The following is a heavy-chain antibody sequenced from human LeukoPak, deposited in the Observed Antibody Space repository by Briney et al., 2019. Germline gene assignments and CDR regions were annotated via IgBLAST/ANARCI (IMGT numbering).Heavy chain of an antibody. CDR2: IYYTGMT. Sequence: SETLSLTCTVPDGSISNYFWSWIRQPPGKGLQWIGYIYYTGMTNSNPSLKSRVTISMDTSKNQFSLNLRSVTAADTAIYYCARHGRMVIMSKFSTGIDQWGQGTLVTVSS. D-gene: IGHD2-8*01. V-gene: IGHV4-59*08. CDR3: ARHGRMVIMSKFSTGIDQ. CDR1: DGSISNYF. J-gene: IGHJ4*02.